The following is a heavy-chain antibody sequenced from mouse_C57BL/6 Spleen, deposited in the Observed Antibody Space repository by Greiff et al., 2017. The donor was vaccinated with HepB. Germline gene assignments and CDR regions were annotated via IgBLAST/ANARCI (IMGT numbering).Heavy chain of an antibody. CDR3: TGVDAMDY. Sequence: EVQLQQSGAELVRPGASVKLSCTASGFNIKDDYMHWVKQRPEQGLERIGWIDPENGDTESASKFQGKATITADTSSNTAYLQLSSLTSEDTAVYYCTGVDAMDYWGQGTSVTVSS. V-gene: IGHV14-4*01. D-gene: IGHD1-1*01. J-gene: IGHJ4*01. CDR1: GFNIKDDY. CDR2: IDPENGDT.